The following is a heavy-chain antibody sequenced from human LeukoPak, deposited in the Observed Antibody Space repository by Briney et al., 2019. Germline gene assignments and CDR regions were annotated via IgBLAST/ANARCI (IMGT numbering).Heavy chain of an antibody. D-gene: IGHD3-22*01. V-gene: IGHV4-39*01. CDR3: ARGGYYDSSGYFFFDY. J-gene: IGHJ4*02. CDR1: GVSISSSDSY. CDR2: IYYSGNT. Sequence: PSETLSLTCTVSGVSISSSDSYWGWIRQPPGKGLEWIGSIYYSGNTYYNASLKSQVSISIDTSKNQFSLRLTSVTAADTAVYYCARGGYYDSSGYFFFDYWGQGTLVTVSP.